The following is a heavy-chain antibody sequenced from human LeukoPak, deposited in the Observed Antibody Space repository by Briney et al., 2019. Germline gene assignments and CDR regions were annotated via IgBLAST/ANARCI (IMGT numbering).Heavy chain of an antibody. J-gene: IGHJ5*02. CDR2: ISAYNGNT. D-gene: IGHD4-23*01. CDR3: ARATPRRYGGPMGGNWFDP. V-gene: IGHV1-18*01. Sequence: ASVKVSCKASGYTFTSYGISWVRQAPGQGLEWMGWISAYNGNTNYAQKLQGRVTMTTDTSTSTAYMELRSLRSDDTAVYYCARATPRRYGGPMGGNWFDPWGQGTLVTVSS. CDR1: GYTFTSYG.